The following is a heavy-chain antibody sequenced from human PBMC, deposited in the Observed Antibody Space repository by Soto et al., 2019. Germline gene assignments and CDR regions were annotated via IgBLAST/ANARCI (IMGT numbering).Heavy chain of an antibody. V-gene: IGHV4-30-2*03. Sequence: SETLSLTCAVSGGSISSGGYSWSWIRQPPGKGLEWIGYIYHSGSTYYNPSLKSRVTISVDTSKNQFSLKLSSVTAADTAVYYCAIPDGEVLAAMRGPNYSYYGMDVWGQGTTVTVSS. D-gene: IGHD2-2*01. CDR1: GGSISSGGYS. CDR2: IYHSGST. CDR3: AIPDGEVLAAMRGPNYSYYGMDV. J-gene: IGHJ6*02.